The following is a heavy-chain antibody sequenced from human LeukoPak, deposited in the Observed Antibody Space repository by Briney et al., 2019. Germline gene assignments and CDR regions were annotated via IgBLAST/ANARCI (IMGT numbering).Heavy chain of an antibody. CDR2: ISYDGSNK. CDR1: GFTFSSYA. J-gene: IGHJ4*02. V-gene: IGHV3-30-3*01. CDR3: ARDRH. Sequence: GGSLRLSCAASGFTFSSYAMHWVRQAPGKGLEWVAVISYDGSNKYYADSAKGRFTISRDNSKNTLYLQMNSLRAEDTAVYYCARDRHWGQGTLVTVSS.